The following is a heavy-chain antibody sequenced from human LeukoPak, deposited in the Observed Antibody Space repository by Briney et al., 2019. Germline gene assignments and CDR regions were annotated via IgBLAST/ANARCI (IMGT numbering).Heavy chain of an antibody. J-gene: IGHJ3*01. CDR1: GFTFSSYW. V-gene: IGHV3-74*01. CDR3: ASLVGGYYPPVEAFDV. CDR2: INGDGSTT. D-gene: IGHD3-3*01. Sequence: GGSLRLSCAASGFTFSSYWIHWVRQAPGKELVWVSRINGDGSTTNYADSVRGRFTISRDNAKNTLYLQMNSLRADDSAVYFCASLVGGYYPPVEAFDVWGQGTMVTVSS.